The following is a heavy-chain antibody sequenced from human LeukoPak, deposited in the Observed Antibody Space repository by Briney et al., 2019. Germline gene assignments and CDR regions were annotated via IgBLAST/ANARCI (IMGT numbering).Heavy chain of an antibody. CDR1: GGTFSSYT. D-gene: IGHD1-26*01. CDR3: AREGPLVGATYYFDY. Sequence: ASVKVSCKASGGTFSSYTISWVRQAPGQGLEWMGRIIPILGIANYTQKFQGRVTITADKSTSTAYMELSRLRSEDTAVYYCAREGPLVGATYYFDYWGQGTLVTVSS. CDR2: IIPILGIA. J-gene: IGHJ4*02. V-gene: IGHV1-69*04.